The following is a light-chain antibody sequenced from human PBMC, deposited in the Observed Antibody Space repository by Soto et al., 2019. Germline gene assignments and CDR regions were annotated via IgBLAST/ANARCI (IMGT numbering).Light chain of an antibody. CDR3: QQSYSTPYT. J-gene: IGKJ2*01. CDR1: QSMSSY. Sequence: EIQMTQSPSSLSASVGDRVTITCRASQSMSSYLNWYQQKPGKAPKLLIYAASSLQSGVPSRFSGSGSGTDFTLTISSLQPEDFATYYCQQSYSTPYTFGQGTKLEI. CDR2: AAS. V-gene: IGKV1-39*01.